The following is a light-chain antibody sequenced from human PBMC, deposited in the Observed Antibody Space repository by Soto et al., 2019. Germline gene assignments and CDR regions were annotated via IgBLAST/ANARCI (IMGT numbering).Light chain of an antibody. V-gene: IGLV2-14*01. CDR3: SSYTSNSVV. J-gene: IGLJ2*01. CDR1: SSDVGKYDY. Sequence: QSALTQPPSASGSPGQSVTISCTGTSSDVGKYDYVSWFQHHPGKAPKLIIYEVSDRLSGVSHRFSGSKSGNTASLTISGLQAEDEADYYCSSYTSNSVVFGGGTKLTVL. CDR2: EVS.